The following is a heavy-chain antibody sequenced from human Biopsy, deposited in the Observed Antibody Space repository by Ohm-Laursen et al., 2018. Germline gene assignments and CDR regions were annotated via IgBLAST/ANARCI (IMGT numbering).Heavy chain of an antibody. J-gene: IGHJ4*02. V-gene: IGHV4-39*01. D-gene: IGHD3-22*01. CDR3: ARDYDTSGYYFVS. Sequence: SQTLSLTCTVSGGSISNNNYYWGWIRQPPGKGLEWIGSTFYRGSTHYKPSLKSQVNISADTSKNQFSLKLNSVTAADTAVYYCARDYDTSGYYFVSWGQGTLVTVSS. CDR2: TFYRGST. CDR1: GGSISNNNYY.